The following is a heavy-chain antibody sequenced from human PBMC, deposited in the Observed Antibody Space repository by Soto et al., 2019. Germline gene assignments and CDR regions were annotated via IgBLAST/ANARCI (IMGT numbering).Heavy chain of an antibody. CDR1: GFTFDDYA. CDR3: VKDVIGYCSAGNCFPDSYFDY. V-gene: IGHV3-9*01. Sequence: EVQLVESGGGWVQPGRSLRLSCAASGFTFDDYAMHWVRQAPGKGLEWVSGISWNSGTKGYADSVKGRFTISRDNAKNSLYLQTSGLRAEDTAFYYCVKDVIGYCSAGNCFPDSYFDYWGQGALVTVSS. J-gene: IGHJ4*02. CDR2: ISWNSGTK. D-gene: IGHD2-15*01.